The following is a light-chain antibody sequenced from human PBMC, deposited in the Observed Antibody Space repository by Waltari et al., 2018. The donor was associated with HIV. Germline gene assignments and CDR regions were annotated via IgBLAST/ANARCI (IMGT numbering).Light chain of an antibody. V-gene: IGKV3D-7*01. Sequence: EIVMTQSPANLSLSPGERDTLSCRASQSVSSSYLSWYQQKTGQAPRLLMYGASTRATDIPARFSGAGSGTDFTLTISSLQPEDFAVYYCQQDYNLLSFGGGTKVEIK. CDR3: QQDYNLLS. CDR1: QSVSSSY. CDR2: GAS. J-gene: IGKJ4*01.